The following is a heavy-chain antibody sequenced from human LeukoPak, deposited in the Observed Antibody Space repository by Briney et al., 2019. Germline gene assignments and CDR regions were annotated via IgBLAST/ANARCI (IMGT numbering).Heavy chain of an antibody. J-gene: IGHJ4*02. D-gene: IGHD2/OR15-2a*01. CDR2: ISSNGGST. V-gene: IGHV3-64*01. CDR1: GFTFSSYA. CDR3: ARGRGISFDS. Sequence: GGSLRLSCAASGFTFSSYAMHWVRQAPGKGLEYVSAISSNGGSTYYANSVKGRFTISRDNSKNTLYLQMNSLRSEDTAVYYCARGRGISFDSWGQGTPVTVSS.